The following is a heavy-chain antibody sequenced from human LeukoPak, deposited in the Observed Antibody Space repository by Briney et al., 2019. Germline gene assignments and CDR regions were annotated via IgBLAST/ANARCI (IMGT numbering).Heavy chain of an antibody. CDR2: INPNSGGT. V-gene: IGHV1-2*06. CDR3: ARDFYYGSDY. CDR1: GYTFTGYY. Sequence: ASVKVSCKASGYTFTGYYMHWVRQAPGQGHEWMGRINPNSGGTDYAQKFQGRVTMTRDTSISTAYMELSRLRSDDTAVFYCARDFYYGSDYWGQGTLVTVSS. J-gene: IGHJ4*02. D-gene: IGHD3-10*01.